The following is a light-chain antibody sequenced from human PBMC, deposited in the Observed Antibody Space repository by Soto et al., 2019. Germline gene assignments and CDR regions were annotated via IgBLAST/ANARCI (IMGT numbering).Light chain of an antibody. CDR3: QQYNNWPKIT. CDR2: GAS. J-gene: IGKJ5*01. Sequence: EIVMTQSPATLSVSPGETTRLSCRASQSINSDVAWYQQKVGQTPRLLIHGASTRATGIAARFSGSGSGTEFTLTISSLQSEDFALYYCQQYNNWPKITFGQGTRLEIK. CDR1: QSINSD. V-gene: IGKV3D-15*01.